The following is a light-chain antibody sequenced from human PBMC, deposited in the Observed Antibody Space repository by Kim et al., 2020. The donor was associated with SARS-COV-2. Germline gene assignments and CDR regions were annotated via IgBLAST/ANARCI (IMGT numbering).Light chain of an antibody. CDR1: QDISNY. J-gene: IGKJ4*01. Sequence: DIQMTQSPSSLSASVGDRVTITCQASQDISNYLNWYQQKPGKAPKLLIYDASNLETGVPSRFSGRGSGTDFTFTISSLQPEDIATYYCQQYENLPLTLTFGGGTKVDIK. V-gene: IGKV1-33*01. CDR2: DAS. CDR3: QQYENLPLTLT.